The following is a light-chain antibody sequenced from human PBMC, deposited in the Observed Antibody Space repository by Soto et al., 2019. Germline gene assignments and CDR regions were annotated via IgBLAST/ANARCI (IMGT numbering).Light chain of an antibody. CDR1: SSDIGVYNY. J-gene: IGLJ1*01. CDR3: SSYAGSNNLYV. Sequence: QSALTQPPSASGSPGQSVTISCTRTSSDIGVYNYVSWYQQHPGKAPKLMIYEVSERPSGVPDRFSGSKSGNTASLTVSGLQTEDEADYYCSSYAGSNNLYVFGTGTKLTVL. CDR2: EVS. V-gene: IGLV2-8*01.